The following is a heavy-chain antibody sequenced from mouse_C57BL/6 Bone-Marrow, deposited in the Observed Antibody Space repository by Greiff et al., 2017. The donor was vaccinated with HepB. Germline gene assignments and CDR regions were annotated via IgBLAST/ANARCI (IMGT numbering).Heavy chain of an antibody. CDR2: IRSKSNNYAT. D-gene: IGHD1-1*01. CDR3: VRQDYGSSWGFAY. J-gene: IGHJ3*01. Sequence: EVQLVESGGGLVQPKGSLKLSCAASGFSFNTYAMNWVRQAPGKGLEWVARIRSKSNNYATYYADSVKDRFTISRDDSESMLYLQMNNLKTEDTAMYDCVRQDYGSSWGFAYWGQGTLVTVSA. CDR1: GFSFNTYA. V-gene: IGHV10-1*01.